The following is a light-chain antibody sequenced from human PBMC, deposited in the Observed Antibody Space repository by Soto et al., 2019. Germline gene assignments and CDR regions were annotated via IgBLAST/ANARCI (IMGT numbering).Light chain of an antibody. Sequence: QSALTRPPSASGSPGQSVTISCTGTGSDVGAYNYVSWYQHHPGKAPKLIIFEVSKRPSGVPDRFSGSKSGNTASLTVSGLQAEDEADYYCSSYAGSNNFWVFGGGTKLTVL. J-gene: IGLJ3*02. V-gene: IGLV2-8*01. CDR2: EVS. CDR3: SSYAGSNNFWV. CDR1: GSDVGAYNY.